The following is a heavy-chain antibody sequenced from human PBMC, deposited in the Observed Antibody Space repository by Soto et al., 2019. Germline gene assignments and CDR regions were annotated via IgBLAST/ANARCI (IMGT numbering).Heavy chain of an antibody. Sequence: QVQVVESGGGLVKPGGSLRLSCAASGFTFSDYYMSWIRQAPGKGLEWVSFISSSGDSTKYADSVKGRFTISRDTAKNSLYLQLNSLRAEDTAVYDCARGGVKGTTSRGQVYNWGQGTLVTVSS. CDR2: ISSSGDST. J-gene: IGHJ4*02. D-gene: IGHD1-7*01. V-gene: IGHV3-11*06. CDR3: ARGGVKGTTSRGQVYN. CDR1: GFTFSDYY.